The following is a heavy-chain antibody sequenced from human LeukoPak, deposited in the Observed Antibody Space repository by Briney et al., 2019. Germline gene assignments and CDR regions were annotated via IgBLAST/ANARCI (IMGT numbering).Heavy chain of an antibody. V-gene: IGHV1-2*02. CDR1: GYTFTGYY. CDR3: ARDQGSGGYRFDY. Sequence: ASVKVSCKASGYTFTGYYMHWVRQAPGQGLEWMGWINPNSGGTNYAQKFQGRVTMTRDTSISTAYMELSRLRSDDTAVYYCARDQGSGGYRFDYWGQGTLVTVSS. CDR2: INPNSGGT. J-gene: IGHJ4*02. D-gene: IGHD3-16*02.